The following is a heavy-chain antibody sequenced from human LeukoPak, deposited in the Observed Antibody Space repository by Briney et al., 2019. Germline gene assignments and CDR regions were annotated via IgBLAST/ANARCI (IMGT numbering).Heavy chain of an antibody. CDR2: IVSSEST. CDR1: HHPHYRGGYH. J-gene: IGHJ3*02. D-gene: IGHD6-25*01. CDR3: ATRVGGYAFDI. V-gene: IGHV4-61*02. Sequence: LSLPCTLSHHPHYRGGYHGPSFPQPGGRGLEWIVRIVSSESTKPNPSCKRRITISQNTCKNQFSLDLIPVTAADPAVYYCATRVGGYAFDIWGQGTMVSVS.